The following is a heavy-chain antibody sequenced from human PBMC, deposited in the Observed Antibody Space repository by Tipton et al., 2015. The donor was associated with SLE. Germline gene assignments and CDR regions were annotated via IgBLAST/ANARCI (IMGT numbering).Heavy chain of an antibody. CDR2: ISGSGGST. V-gene: IGHV3-23*01. Sequence: SLRLSCAASGFTFSSYAMSWVRKAPGKGLEWVSAISGSGGSTYYAASVKGRFTISRDNSKNTLYLQMNSLRAEDTAVYYCAKDRGYDCWSGLDAFDIWGQGTMVTVSS. D-gene: IGHD3-3*01. J-gene: IGHJ3*02. CDR3: AKDRGYDCWSGLDAFDI. CDR1: GFTFSSYA.